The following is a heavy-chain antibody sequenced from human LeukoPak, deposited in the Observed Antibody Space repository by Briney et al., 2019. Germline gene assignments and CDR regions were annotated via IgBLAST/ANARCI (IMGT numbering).Heavy chain of an antibody. Sequence: GGSLRLSCAATGFSFRDRYMSWIRQAPGKGMEWVAYISPNSDNIHYADSVKGRFTISRDNAKNSLFLQVNSLRAEDTAVYYCATSPVYSYGHPYYFDYWGQGTLVTVSS. CDR2: ISPNSDNI. V-gene: IGHV3-11*04. CDR3: ATSPVYSYGHPYYFDY. D-gene: IGHD5-18*01. J-gene: IGHJ4*02. CDR1: GFSFRDRY.